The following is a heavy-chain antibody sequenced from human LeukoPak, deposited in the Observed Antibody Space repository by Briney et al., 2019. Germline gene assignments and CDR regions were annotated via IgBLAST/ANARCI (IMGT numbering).Heavy chain of an antibody. Sequence: GGSLRLSCAASGFTFSTYWMSWARQAPGKGREWVANIKQDGSEKYYVDSVKGRFTISRDNAKNSLFLQMNSLRAEDTAVYYCARVRCSSNSCFPDYWGQGTLVTVSS. CDR1: GFTFSTYW. CDR2: IKQDGSEK. CDR3: ARVRCSSNSCFPDY. J-gene: IGHJ4*02. D-gene: IGHD2-2*01. V-gene: IGHV3-7*01.